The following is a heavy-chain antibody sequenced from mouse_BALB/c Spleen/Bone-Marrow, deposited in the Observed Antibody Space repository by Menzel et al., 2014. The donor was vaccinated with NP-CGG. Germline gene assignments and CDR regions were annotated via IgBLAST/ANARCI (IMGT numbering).Heavy chain of an antibody. CDR2: INPSNGRT. V-gene: IGHV1S81*02. D-gene: IGHD2-1*01. Sequence: VQLQQSGAELVKPGASVKLSCKASGYTFTSYWMHWVKQRPGQGLEWIGEINPSNGRTNYNEKFKSKATLTVVKSSSTAYMQLSSLTSEDSAVYYCARCYYGNYFDYWGQGTTLTVSS. CDR3: ARCYYGNYFDY. CDR1: GYTFTSYW. J-gene: IGHJ2*01.